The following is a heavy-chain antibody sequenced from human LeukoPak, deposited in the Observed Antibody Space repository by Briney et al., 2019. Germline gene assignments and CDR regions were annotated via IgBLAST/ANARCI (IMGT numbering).Heavy chain of an antibody. CDR1: GYTFTSSE. CDR3: ARDRSGYYSAPFDY. V-gene: IGHV1-8*01. Sequence: ASVKVSCKASGYTFTSSEINWVRQAAGQGLEWMGWMNPNSGNTFYAQKFQGRVTLTGNTSISTAYMELSSLRSEGTAVYYCARDRSGYYSAPFDYWGQGTLVTVSS. D-gene: IGHD3-22*01. J-gene: IGHJ4*02. CDR2: MNPNSGNT.